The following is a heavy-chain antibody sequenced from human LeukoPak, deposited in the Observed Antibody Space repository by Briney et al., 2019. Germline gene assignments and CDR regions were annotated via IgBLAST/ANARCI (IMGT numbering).Heavy chain of an antibody. CDR1: GGSISSSSYY. Sequence: SETLSLTCTVSGGSISSSSYYWGWIRQPAGKGLEWIGRIYTSGSTNYNPSLKSRVTISVDTSKNQFSLKLSSVTAADTAVYYCARASGIAARSGPYYYYYMDVWGKGTTVTVSS. V-gene: IGHV4-61*02. J-gene: IGHJ6*03. CDR3: ARASGIAARSGPYYYYYMDV. CDR2: IYTSGST. D-gene: IGHD6-6*01.